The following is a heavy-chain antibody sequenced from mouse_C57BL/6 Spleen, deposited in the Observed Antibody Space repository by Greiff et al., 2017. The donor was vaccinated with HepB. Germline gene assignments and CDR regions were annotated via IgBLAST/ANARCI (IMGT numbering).Heavy chain of an antibody. CDR2: INPGSGGT. J-gene: IGHJ3*01. CDR1: GYAFTNYL. Sequence: QVQLQQSGAELVRPGTSVKVSCKASGYAFTNYLIEWVKQRPGQGLEWIGVINPGSGGTNYNEKFKGKATQTADKSSSTAYMQLSSLTSEDSAVYFCARWLTGTRFAYWGQGTLVTVSA. D-gene: IGHD4-1*01. CDR3: ARWLTGTRFAY. V-gene: IGHV1-54*01.